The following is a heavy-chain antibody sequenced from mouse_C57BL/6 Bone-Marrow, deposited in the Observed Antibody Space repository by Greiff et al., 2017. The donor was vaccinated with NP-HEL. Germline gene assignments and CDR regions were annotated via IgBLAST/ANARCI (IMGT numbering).Heavy chain of an antibody. CDR3: TRIGYGSSYYYAMDY. V-gene: IGHV1-15*01. D-gene: IGHD1-1*01. CDR1: GYTFTDYE. CDR2: IDPETGGT. Sequence: QVQLKQSGAELVRPGASVTLSCKASGYTFTDYEMHWVKQTPVHGLEWIGAIDPETGGTAYNQKFKGKAILTADKSSSTAYMELRSLTSEDSAVYYCTRIGYGSSYYYAMDYWGQGTSVTVSS. J-gene: IGHJ4*01.